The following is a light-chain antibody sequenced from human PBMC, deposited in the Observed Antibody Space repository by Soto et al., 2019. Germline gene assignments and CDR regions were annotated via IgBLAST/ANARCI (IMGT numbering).Light chain of an antibody. V-gene: IGLV2-8*01. CDR1: SSDVGNYNY. Sequence: QPVLTQPPSASGSPGQSVTISCTGTSSDVGNYNYVSWYQQHPGNAPKLLIYEVSKRPSGVPDRFSGSKSTNTASLTVSGLQAEDEGDYYCSSYAGGNTFVLFGGGTKLTVL. J-gene: IGLJ2*01. CDR2: EVS. CDR3: SSYAGGNTFVL.